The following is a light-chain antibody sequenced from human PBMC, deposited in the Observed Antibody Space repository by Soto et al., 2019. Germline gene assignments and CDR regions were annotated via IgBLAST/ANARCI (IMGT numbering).Light chain of an antibody. CDR1: QSVSSPY. Sequence: EIVLTQSPGTLSLSPGERATLSCRASQSVSSPYLAWYQQKSGQAPRLLIYGASSRATGIPDRFSGGGSGTDFTVTLSRREPEDFAVYYCQQYGSSPLTFGGGTKVEIK. CDR2: GAS. J-gene: IGKJ4*01. CDR3: QQYGSSPLT. V-gene: IGKV3-20*01.